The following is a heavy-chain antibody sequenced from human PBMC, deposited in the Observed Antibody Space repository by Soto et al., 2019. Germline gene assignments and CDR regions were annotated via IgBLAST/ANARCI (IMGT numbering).Heavy chain of an antibody. CDR3: ARESYYDSSGYPQFDY. CDR2: IYYSGST. CDR1: GGSISSGGYY. J-gene: IGHJ4*02. D-gene: IGHD3-22*01. V-gene: IGHV4-31*03. Sequence: SETLSLTCTVSGGSISSGGYYWSWIRQHPGKGLEWIGYIYYSGSTYYNPSLKSRVTTSVDTSKNQFSLKLSSVTAADTAVYYCARESYYDSSGYPQFDYWGQGTLVTVSS.